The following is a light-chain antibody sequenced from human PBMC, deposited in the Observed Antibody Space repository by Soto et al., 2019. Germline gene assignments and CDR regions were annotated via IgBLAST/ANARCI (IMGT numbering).Light chain of an antibody. Sequence: QSVLTQPRSVSGSPGQSVTISCTGTSSDVGGYDYVSWYQHHPGKAPKLMIYDVDKRPSGVPGRFSGSKSGNTASLTISGLQAEDEADYYCSSYAGSSNVFGTGTKLTVL. V-gene: IGLV2-11*01. J-gene: IGLJ1*01. CDR3: SSYAGSSNV. CDR1: SSDVGGYDY. CDR2: DVD.